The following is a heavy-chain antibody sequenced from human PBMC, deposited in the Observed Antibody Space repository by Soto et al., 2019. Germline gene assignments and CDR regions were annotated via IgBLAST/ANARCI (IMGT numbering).Heavy chain of an antibody. V-gene: IGHV3-33*01. D-gene: IGHD5-12*01. CDR2: IWYDGSNK. J-gene: IGHJ4*02. CDR3: ARDQFRVSLIEIYEAGY. CDR1: GFTFSSYG. Sequence: QVQLVESGGGVVQPGRSLRLSCAASGFTFSSYGMHWVRQAPGKGLEWVAVIWYDGSNKYYADSVKGRFTISRDNSKNTRYLQMNSLRAEDTAVYYCARDQFRVSLIEIYEAGYWGQGTLVTVSS.